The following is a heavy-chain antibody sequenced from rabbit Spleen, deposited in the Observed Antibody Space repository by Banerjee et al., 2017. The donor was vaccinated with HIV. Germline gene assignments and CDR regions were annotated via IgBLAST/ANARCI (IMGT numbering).Heavy chain of an antibody. V-gene: IGHV1S45*01. J-gene: IGHJ6*01. D-gene: IGHD1-1*01. CDR3: ARDTSSSFSTYGMDL. CDR2: ISADISDTT. CDR1: GFSFGGVYS. Sequence: QEQLVESGGGLVKPEGSLTLTCTASGFSFGGVYSICWVRQAPGKGLESIACISADISDTTYYASWAKGRFTISKTSSTTVTLQMTSLTAADTATYFCARDTSSSFSTYGMDLWGPGTLVTVS.